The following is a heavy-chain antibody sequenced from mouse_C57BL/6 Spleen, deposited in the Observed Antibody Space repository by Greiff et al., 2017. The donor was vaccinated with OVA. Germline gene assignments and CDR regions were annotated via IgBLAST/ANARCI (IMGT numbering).Heavy chain of an antibody. D-gene: IGHD1-1*01. CDR2: IDPNSGGT. CDR3: AIYYGSSYLYYYAMDY. V-gene: IGHV1-72*01. Sequence: QVQLQQPGAELVKPGASVKLSCKASGYTFTSYWMHWVKQRPGRGLEWIGRIDPNSGGTKYNEKFKSKATLTVDKPSSTAYMQLSSLTSEDSAVYYCAIYYGSSYLYYYAMDYWGQGTSVTVSS. J-gene: IGHJ4*01. CDR1: GYTFTSYW.